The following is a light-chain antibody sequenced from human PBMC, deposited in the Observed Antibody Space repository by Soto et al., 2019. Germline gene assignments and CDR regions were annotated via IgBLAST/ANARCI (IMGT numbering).Light chain of an antibody. J-gene: IGKJ1*01. Sequence: EIVLTQSPGSLSLSPGESATLSCRASQSVSFYLAWYQQKTGQAPRILISDESSRATDVPDRFSGSGSGTDLSLTISRLEPEDFAVYYCQKYGDSPVTCGQGTKVDIK. CDR1: QSVSFY. V-gene: IGKV3-20*01. CDR2: DES. CDR3: QKYGDSPVT.